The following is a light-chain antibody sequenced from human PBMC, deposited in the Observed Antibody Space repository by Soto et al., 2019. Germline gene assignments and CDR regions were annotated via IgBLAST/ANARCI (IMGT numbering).Light chain of an antibody. Sequence: DIQMTQSPSTLSASVGDRVTITCRASQSISSWLAWYQQKPGKAPKLLIYKASSLESGVPSRFSGSGSGTEFTLTISSPQPDDFATYYCQQYNSYSLTFGPGTKVDIK. CDR1: QSISSW. J-gene: IGKJ3*01. CDR3: QQYNSYSLT. V-gene: IGKV1-5*03. CDR2: KAS.